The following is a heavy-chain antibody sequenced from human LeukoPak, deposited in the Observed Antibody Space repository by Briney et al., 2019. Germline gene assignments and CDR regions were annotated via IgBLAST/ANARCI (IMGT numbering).Heavy chain of an antibody. CDR3: ARGPPNYYYGMDV. Sequence: EGSLRLSCAASGFTFSSYGMHWVRQAPGKGLEWVAVIWYDGSNKYYADSVKGRFTISRDNSKNTLYLQMNSLRAEDTAVYYCARGPPNYYYGMDVWGQGTTVTVSS. J-gene: IGHJ6*02. V-gene: IGHV3-33*01. CDR2: IWYDGSNK. CDR1: GFTFSSYG.